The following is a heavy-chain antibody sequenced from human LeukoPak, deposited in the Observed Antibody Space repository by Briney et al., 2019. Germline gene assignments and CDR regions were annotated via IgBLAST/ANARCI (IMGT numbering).Heavy chain of an antibody. Sequence: SDSLSLTCNVSGDSISSDYWSWIRQTPGKGLEWIGFIFHSGTTDYNPSLQSRATISIDTSRKSFSLKLLSVTAADTAVYYCARTRPQNYGTSYMDVWGTGATVTVSS. CDR3: ARTRPQNYGTSYMDV. J-gene: IGHJ6*03. CDR1: GDSISSDY. V-gene: IGHV4-59*08. CDR2: IFHSGTT. D-gene: IGHD4-17*01.